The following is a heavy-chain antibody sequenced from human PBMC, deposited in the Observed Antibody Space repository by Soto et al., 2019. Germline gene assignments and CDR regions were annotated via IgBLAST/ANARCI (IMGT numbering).Heavy chain of an antibody. CDR3: ARVVPGAEAWFGP. CDR1: GYTFSNYG. V-gene: IGHV1-18*01. Sequence: ASVKVSCKTSGYTFSNYGITWVRQAPGQPLEWLGWISLYSDGTNYAQKFQGRVSMTTDTSTTTAYMELRSLRTDDTAVYYCARVVPGAEAWFGPWGQGTLVTVSS. CDR2: ISLYSDGT. J-gene: IGHJ5*02. D-gene: IGHD2-2*01.